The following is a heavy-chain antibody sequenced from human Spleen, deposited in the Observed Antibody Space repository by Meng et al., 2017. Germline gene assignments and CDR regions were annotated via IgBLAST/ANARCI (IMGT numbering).Heavy chain of an antibody. Sequence: GESLKISCAASGFTFSDYYMNWVRQAPGKGLEWVSSISSSSTIYYADSVKGRFTISRDNSKNTLYLQMNSLRAEDTAVYYCARDYNYYGQFFQHWGQGTLVTVSS. CDR2: ISSSSTI. V-gene: IGHV3-69-1*01. D-gene: IGHD3-10*01. J-gene: IGHJ1*01. CDR3: ARDYNYYGQFFQH. CDR1: GFTFSDYY.